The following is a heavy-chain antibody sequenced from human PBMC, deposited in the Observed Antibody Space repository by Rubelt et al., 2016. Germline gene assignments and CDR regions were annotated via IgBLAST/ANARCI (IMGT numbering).Heavy chain of an antibody. CDR3: ARLIRTFDY. Sequence: YSGSTNYNPSLKSRVTISVDTSKNQFSLKLSSVTAADTAVYYCARLIRTFDYWGQGTLVTVSS. V-gene: IGHV4-59*01. CDR2: YSGST. J-gene: IGHJ4*02. D-gene: IGHD1/OR15-1a*01.